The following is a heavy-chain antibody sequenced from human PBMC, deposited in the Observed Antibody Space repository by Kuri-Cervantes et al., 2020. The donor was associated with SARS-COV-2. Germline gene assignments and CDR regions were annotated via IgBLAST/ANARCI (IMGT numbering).Heavy chain of an antibody. CDR1: GYIFSSYC. CDR2: IRYDGSNK. J-gene: IGHJ3*02. CDR3: AALLWSAFDI. D-gene: IGHD2/OR15-2a*01. Sequence: GGSLRPACAAAGYIFSSYCVRWVRQAAGKGLEWVAFIRYDGSNKYYADSVKGRFTISRDNPKNTLYLQMNSMRAEDTAVYYCAALLWSAFDIWGQGTMVTVSS. V-gene: IGHV3-30*02.